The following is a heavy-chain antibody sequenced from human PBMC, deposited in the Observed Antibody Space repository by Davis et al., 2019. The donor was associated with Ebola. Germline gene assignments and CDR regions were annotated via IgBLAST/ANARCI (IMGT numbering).Heavy chain of an antibody. CDR2: IYHSGST. CDR1: GSSTTNNNW. J-gene: IGHJ4*02. V-gene: IGHV4-4*02. Sequence: MPSETLSLTCAVSGSSTTNNNWWSCVRQPPGKGLEWIGEIYHSGSTNYNPSLKSRVVMSVDKSKNQFSLKLRSVTAADTAIYYCAREGLAVAGIVYWGQGTLVTVSS. CDR3: AREGLAVAGIVY. D-gene: IGHD6-19*01.